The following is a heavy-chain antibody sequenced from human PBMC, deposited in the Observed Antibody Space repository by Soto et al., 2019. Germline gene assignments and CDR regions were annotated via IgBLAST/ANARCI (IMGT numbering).Heavy chain of an antibody. V-gene: IGHV3-7*01. CDR2: IKQDGSEK. CDR1: GFTFSSYW. D-gene: IGHD4-17*01. Sequence: EVQLVEXGGGLVXXXXSLRLSCAASGFTFSSYWMSWVRQAPGKGLEWVANIKQDGSEKYYVDSVKGRFXIXXXXXXXXXXXXXXXXXXXXXAVYYCARDLRRGYGDYDRLDYWGQGTLVTVXS. CDR3: ARDLRRGYGDYDRLDY. J-gene: IGHJ4*02.